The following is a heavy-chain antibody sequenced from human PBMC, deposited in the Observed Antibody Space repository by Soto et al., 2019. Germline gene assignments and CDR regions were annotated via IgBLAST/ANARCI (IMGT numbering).Heavy chain of an antibody. J-gene: IGHJ3*02. CDR2: IYYSGST. CDR1: GGSVSSGSYY. Sequence: LSLTCTVSGGSVSSGSYYWSWIRQPPGKGLEWIGYIYYSGSTNYNPSLKSRVTISVDTSKNQFSLKLSSVTAADTAVYYCARERLYYYDSRSEAFDIWGQGTMVTVSS. CDR3: ARERLYYYDSRSEAFDI. V-gene: IGHV4-61*01. D-gene: IGHD3-22*01.